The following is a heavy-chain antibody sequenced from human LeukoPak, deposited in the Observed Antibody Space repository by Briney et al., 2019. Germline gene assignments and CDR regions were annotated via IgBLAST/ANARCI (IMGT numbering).Heavy chain of an antibody. Sequence: PSETLSLTCAVSGGSISSNNWWSWVRQPPGKGLEWIGEIYRTGSTNYNPSLKSRVTISVDKSKNQFSLKLSSVTAADTAVYYCARFIAAAGWAFDYWGQGTLVTVSS. D-gene: IGHD6-13*01. CDR2: IYRTGST. V-gene: IGHV4-4*02. J-gene: IGHJ4*02. CDR3: ARFIAAAGWAFDY. CDR1: GGSISSNNW.